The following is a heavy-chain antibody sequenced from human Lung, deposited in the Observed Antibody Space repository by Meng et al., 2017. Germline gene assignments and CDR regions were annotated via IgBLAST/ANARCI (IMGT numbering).Heavy chain of an antibody. CDR2: ISSSSA. CDR3: ARGRVVVAATPSDY. Sequence: EVQLVESGGGLVKPGGSLRLSCAASGFTFSSYSMNWVRQAPGKGLEWFSSISSSSAYADSVKGRFTISRDNAKNSLYLQMNSLRAEDTAVYYCARGRVVVAATPSDYWGQGTLVTVSS. CDR1: GFTFSSYS. V-gene: IGHV3-21*01. D-gene: IGHD2-15*01. J-gene: IGHJ4*02.